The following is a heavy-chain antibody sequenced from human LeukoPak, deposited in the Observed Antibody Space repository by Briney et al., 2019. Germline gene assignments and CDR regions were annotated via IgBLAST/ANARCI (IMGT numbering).Heavy chain of an antibody. Sequence: GGSMRLSCAAAGFTFSSHAVSWVRQAAGEGLEWVSAISGIGGRTYDADSVKGRFTISRDNSKNTVYLQMNSLRAEDTAVYYCAKPARSLDMTVDYWGQGTLVTVSS. V-gene: IGHV3-23*01. CDR1: GFTFSSHA. J-gene: IGHJ4*02. CDR2: ISGIGGRT. CDR3: AKPARSLDMTVDY. D-gene: IGHD2-21*02.